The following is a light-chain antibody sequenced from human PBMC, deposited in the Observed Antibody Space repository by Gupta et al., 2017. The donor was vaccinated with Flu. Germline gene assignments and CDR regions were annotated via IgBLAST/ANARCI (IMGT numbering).Light chain of an antibody. CDR2: ENN. Sequence: QSVLTQPPSVSAAPGQEVIISGSGSGSNIGNNYASWYQQLPGTAPNLLFYENNKRPSGIPDRFSGSKSGTSATLAITGLQTGDEADYHCGAWDSTGNVYVFGGGTKVTVL. J-gene: IGLJ2*01. CDR3: GAWDSTGNVYV. CDR1: GSNIGNNY. V-gene: IGLV1-51*02.